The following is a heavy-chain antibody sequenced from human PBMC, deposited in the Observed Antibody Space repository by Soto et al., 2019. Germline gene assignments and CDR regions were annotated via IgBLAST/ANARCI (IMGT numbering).Heavy chain of an antibody. CDR1: GFTFSSYA. V-gene: IGHV3-23*01. D-gene: IGHD2-8*01. CDR2: ISGSGGST. CDR3: AKDKYAEPAPVR. Sequence: EVQLLESGGGLVQPGGSLRLSCAASGFTFSSYAMSWVRQAPGKGLEWVSAISGSGGSTYYADYVKGRFTISRDNSKNTLYLQMNSLRAEDKAVYYCAKDKYAEPAPVRWGQGTLVTVSS. J-gene: IGHJ1*01.